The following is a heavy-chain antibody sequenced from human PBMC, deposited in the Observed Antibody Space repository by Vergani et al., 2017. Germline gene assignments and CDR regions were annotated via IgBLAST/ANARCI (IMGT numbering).Heavy chain of an antibody. CDR3: ARALTMTTPDDAFDI. CDR2: IIPIFGIA. D-gene: IGHD3-22*01. Sequence: VQLVQSGAEVKKPGSSVKVSCKASGGTFSSYAISWVRQAPGQGLEWMGGIIPIFGIANYAQKFQGRVMITADKSTSTAYMELSSLRSEDTAVYYCARALTMTTPDDAFDIWGQGTMVTVSS. J-gene: IGHJ3*02. CDR1: GGTFSSYA. V-gene: IGHV1-69*17.